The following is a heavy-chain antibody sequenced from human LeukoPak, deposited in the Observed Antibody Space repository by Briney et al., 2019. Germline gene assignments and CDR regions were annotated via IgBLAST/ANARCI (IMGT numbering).Heavy chain of an antibody. CDR3: ARGSVTYSDY. Sequence: GGSLRLSCAASGFTFSSYAMSWVRQAPGKGLEWVSGIRGSGVTTDYADSVKGRFTISRDNSKNTLYLQMNSLRAEDTAIYYCARGSVTYSDYWGQGTLVTVSS. CDR1: GFTFSSYA. V-gene: IGHV3-23*01. D-gene: IGHD2-21*02. J-gene: IGHJ4*02. CDR2: IRGSGVTT.